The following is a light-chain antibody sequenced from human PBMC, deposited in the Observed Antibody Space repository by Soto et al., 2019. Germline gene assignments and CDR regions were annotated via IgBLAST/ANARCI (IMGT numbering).Light chain of an antibody. J-gene: IGLJ1*01. Sequence: QSVLTQPASVSGSPGQSITISCTGTSSDVGGYNYVSWYQQHPGKAPKLIIYEVSDRPSGVSTRFSGSKSGNSASLTISGLQAEDEADYYCTSYTTSSTLSYVFGTGTKVTAL. CDR1: SSDVGGYNY. CDR2: EVS. V-gene: IGLV2-14*01. CDR3: TSYTTSSTLSYV.